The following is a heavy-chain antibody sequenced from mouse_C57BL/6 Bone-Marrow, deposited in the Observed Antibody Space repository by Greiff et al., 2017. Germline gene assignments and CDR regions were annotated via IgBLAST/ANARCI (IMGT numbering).Heavy chain of an antibody. V-gene: IGHV1-64*01. Sequence: QVQLQQPGAELVKPGASVKLSCKASGYTFTSYWMHWVKQRPGQGLEWIGMIHPNSGSTNYNEKFKSKATLTVDKSSSTAYMQLSSLTSEDSAVYYCARESPYSTVEGMDYWGQGTSVTVSS. CDR3: ARESPYSTVEGMDY. CDR1: GYTFTSYW. CDR2: IHPNSGST. D-gene: IGHD1-1*01. J-gene: IGHJ4*01.